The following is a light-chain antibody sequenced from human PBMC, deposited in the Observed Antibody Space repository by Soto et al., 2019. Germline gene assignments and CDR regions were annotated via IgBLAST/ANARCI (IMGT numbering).Light chain of an antibody. CDR2: EVS. Sequence: QSVLTQPASVSGSPGQSITISCTGTSNDIGTYKYVSWHQQHPGKAPKLIIFEVSNRPSGVSNRFSGSKSGNTASLTISGLQAEDEADYYCASYTSGTTHVFGSGTKLTVL. J-gene: IGLJ1*01. CDR1: SNDIGTYKY. V-gene: IGLV2-14*01. CDR3: ASYTSGTTHV.